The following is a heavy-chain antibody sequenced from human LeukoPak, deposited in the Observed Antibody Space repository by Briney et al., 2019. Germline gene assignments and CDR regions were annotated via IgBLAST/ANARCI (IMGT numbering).Heavy chain of an antibody. CDR3: ASAPTIFGVVTGFDY. V-gene: IGHV4-39*07. D-gene: IGHD3-3*01. CDR1: GGSISSSSYY. Sequence: SETLSLTCTVSGGSISSSSYYWGWIRQPPGKGLEWIGSIYYSGSTYYNPSLKSRVTISVDTSKNQFSLKLSSVTAADTAVYYCASAPTIFGVVTGFDYWGQGTLVTVSS. CDR2: IYYSGST. J-gene: IGHJ4*02.